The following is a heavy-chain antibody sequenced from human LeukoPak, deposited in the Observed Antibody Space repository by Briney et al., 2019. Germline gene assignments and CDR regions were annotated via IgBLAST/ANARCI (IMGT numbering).Heavy chain of an antibody. CDR3: AGDPTLYCSSITCSDRRNWFDP. V-gene: IGHV1-18*01. CDR1: GYIFTDYG. D-gene: IGHD2-2*01. CDR2: ISAYNANT. J-gene: IGHJ5*02. Sequence: ASVKVSCKASGYIFTDYGVRWERQAPGQGLELMGWISAYNANTRYAQNLQDRLTVTIDTSTSTAYMELRSLKSDDTAVYYCAGDPTLYCSSITCSDRRNWFDPWGQGTLVTVSS.